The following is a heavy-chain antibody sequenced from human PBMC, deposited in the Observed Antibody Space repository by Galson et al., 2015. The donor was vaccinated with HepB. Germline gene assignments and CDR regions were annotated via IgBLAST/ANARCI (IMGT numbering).Heavy chain of an antibody. D-gene: IGHD2-15*01. CDR2: INTNTGSP. Sequence: SVKVSCKASGYTLTTYALSWVRQAPGQGLEWMAWINTNTGSPTSAQGFTGRFVFSLDTSVSTAYLQISRLQTEDTVMYYCAREARYCSGGSCGDAFDIWGQGTVVIVSS. V-gene: IGHV7-4-1*02. CDR1: GYTLTTYA. CDR3: AREARYCSGGSCGDAFDI. J-gene: IGHJ3*02.